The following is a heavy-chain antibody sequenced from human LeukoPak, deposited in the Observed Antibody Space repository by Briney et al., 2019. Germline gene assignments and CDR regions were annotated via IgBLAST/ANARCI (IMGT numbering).Heavy chain of an antibody. CDR1: GFTFSSYA. J-gene: IGHJ4*02. CDR3: ARDRSFLGVTIEYFDY. Sequence: GGSLRLSCAASGFTFSSYATHWVRQAPGKGLEWVAVISYGGSNKFYADSVKGRFTISRDDSKNTVYPQMNSLRPEDTAVYYCARDRSFLGVTIEYFDYWGQGTLVTVSS. V-gene: IGHV3-30*04. CDR2: ISYGGSNK. D-gene: IGHD2-21*02.